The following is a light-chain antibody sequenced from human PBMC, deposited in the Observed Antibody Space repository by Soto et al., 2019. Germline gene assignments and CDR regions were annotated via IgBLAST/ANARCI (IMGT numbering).Light chain of an antibody. CDR2: GAS. CDR3: QQYNNWPPGT. CDR1: QSVSSN. V-gene: IGKV3-15*01. J-gene: IGKJ1*01. Sequence: EIVMTQSPATLSVSPGERATLSCRASQSVSSNLTWYQQKPGQAPRLLIYGASTRATGIPARFSGSGSGTEITLTISSLQCEDFAVYYCQQYNNWPPGTFGQGTKVEIK.